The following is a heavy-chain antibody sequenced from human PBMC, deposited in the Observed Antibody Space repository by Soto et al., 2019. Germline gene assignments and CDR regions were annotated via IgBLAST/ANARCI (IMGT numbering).Heavy chain of an antibody. J-gene: IGHJ6*03. Sequence: GGSLRLSCTASGFTFGDHAMSWFRLAPGKGLEWVGFIRSKAYGGTTEYAASVKGRFTISRDDSKSIAYLQMNSLKTEDTAVYYCTRDQDYDILTGPYYYYYYYMDVWGKGTTVTVSS. CDR3: TRDQDYDILTGPYYYYYYYMDV. CDR1: GFTFGDHA. D-gene: IGHD3-9*01. CDR2: IRSKAYGGTT. V-gene: IGHV3-49*03.